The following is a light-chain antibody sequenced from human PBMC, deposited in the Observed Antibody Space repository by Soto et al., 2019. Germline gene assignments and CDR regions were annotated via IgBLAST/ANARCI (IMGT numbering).Light chain of an antibody. CDR2: DAS. CDR1: QSVSIY. V-gene: IGKV3-11*01. Sequence: EIVLTQSPATLSSSPGERATLSCRASQSVSIYLAWYQQKPGQAPRLLIYDASNRATGIPARFSGSGSGTDFTLTISSLEPEDFAVYYCQQHTNWPTTFGQGTRVEIK. J-gene: IGKJ5*01. CDR3: QQHTNWPTT.